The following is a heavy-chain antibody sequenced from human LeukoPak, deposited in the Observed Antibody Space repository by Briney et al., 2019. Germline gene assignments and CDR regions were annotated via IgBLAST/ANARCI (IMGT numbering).Heavy chain of an antibody. J-gene: IGHJ5*02. Sequence: ASVKVSCKASGYTFTSYDINWVRQATGQGLGWMGWMNPNSGNTGYAQKFQGRVTMTRNTSISTAYMELSSLRSEDTAVYYCARVLWFGELVLVGFDPWGQGTLVTVSS. D-gene: IGHD3-10*01. V-gene: IGHV1-8*01. CDR2: MNPNSGNT. CDR1: GYTFTSYD. CDR3: ARVLWFGELVLVGFDP.